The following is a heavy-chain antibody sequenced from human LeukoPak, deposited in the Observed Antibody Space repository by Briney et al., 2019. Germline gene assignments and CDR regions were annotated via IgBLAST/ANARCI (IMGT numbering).Heavy chain of an antibody. Sequence: KTSQTLSLTCTVSGGSISSGSYYWSWIRQPAGKGLEWIGRIYTSGSTNYNPSLKSRVTISVDTSKNQFSLKLSSVTAADTAVYYCGAFYDYSYYMDVWGKGTTVTVSS. CDR1: GGSISSGSYY. V-gene: IGHV4-61*02. CDR2: IYTSGST. J-gene: IGHJ6*03. CDR3: GAFYDYSYYMDV.